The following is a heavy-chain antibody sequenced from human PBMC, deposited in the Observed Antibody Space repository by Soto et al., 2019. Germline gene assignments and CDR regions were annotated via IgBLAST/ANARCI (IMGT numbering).Heavy chain of an antibody. V-gene: IGHV1-8*01. CDR1: GYSTTSSD. CDR3: ATDQIAARHYYYYYGMDV. CDR2: MNPNSGNT. Sequence: ASVQDSCYASGYSTTSSDIIRGLQHTAQRVEWVSWMNPNSGNTDYAEKLQGRVTMTRNTSISTAYMELSSLRSEDTAVYYCATDQIAARHYYYYYGMDVWGQGTTVTVSS. D-gene: IGHD6-6*01. J-gene: IGHJ6*02.